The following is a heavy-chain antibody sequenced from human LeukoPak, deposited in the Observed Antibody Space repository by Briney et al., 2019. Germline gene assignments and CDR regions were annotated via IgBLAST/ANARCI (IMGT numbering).Heavy chain of an antibody. CDR3: ARDLGSGYDKFDP. D-gene: IGHD5-12*01. V-gene: IGHV1-69*04. J-gene: IGHJ5*02. CDR1: GGTFSSYG. Sequence: GSSVKVSCKASGGTFSSYGISWVRQAPGQGLEWMGRIIPMLGVANYAQKFQGRATITADKSTTTAFMELSSLRSEDTAVYYCARDLGSGYDKFDPWGQGTLVTVSS. CDR2: IIPMLGVA.